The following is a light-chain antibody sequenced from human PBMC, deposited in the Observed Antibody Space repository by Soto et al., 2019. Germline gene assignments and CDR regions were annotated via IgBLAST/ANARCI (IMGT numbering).Light chain of an antibody. CDR1: SSDVGGYNY. CDR3: SSYTSSSTYV. CDR2: EVI. V-gene: IGLV2-14*01. Sequence: QSLLTQPPSVSGSPGQSITTSCTGTSSDVGGYNYVSWYQQHPGKAPKLMIYEVINRPSGVSNRFSGSKSGNTASLTISGLQAEDEADYYCSSYTSSSTYVFGTGTKVTV. J-gene: IGLJ1*01.